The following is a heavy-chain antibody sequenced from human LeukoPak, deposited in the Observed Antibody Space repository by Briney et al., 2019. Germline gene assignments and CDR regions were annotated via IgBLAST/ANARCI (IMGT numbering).Heavy chain of an antibody. Sequence: GGSLRLSCAASGFTLSSYEMNWVRRAPGKGLEWVSYISGGSTIYYADSVKGRFTISRDNAKNSLYLQMNSLRAEDTAVYYCARTGGSYYFDYWGQGTLVTVSS. CDR3: ARTGGSYYFDY. CDR2: ISGGSTI. D-gene: IGHD1-26*01. V-gene: IGHV3-48*03. CDR1: GFTLSSYE. J-gene: IGHJ4*02.